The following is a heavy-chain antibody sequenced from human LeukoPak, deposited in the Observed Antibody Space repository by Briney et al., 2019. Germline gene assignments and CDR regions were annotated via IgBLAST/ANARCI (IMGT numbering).Heavy chain of an antibody. D-gene: IGHD5-24*01. CDR3: ARDGEMATITSWFDP. Sequence: GGSLRLSCAASGLTFSDYYMSWIRQAPGKGLEWVSYISSTGSTIYYADSVKGRFTISRDNAKNSLYLHMNSLRAEDTAVYYCARDGEMATITSWFDPWGQGTLVTVSS. CDR1: GLTFSDYY. CDR2: ISSTGSTI. J-gene: IGHJ5*02. V-gene: IGHV3-11*01.